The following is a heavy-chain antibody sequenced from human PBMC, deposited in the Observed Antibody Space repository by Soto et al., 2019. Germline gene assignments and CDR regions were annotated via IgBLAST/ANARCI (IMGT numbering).Heavy chain of an antibody. V-gene: IGHV4-59*01. Sequence: QVQLQESGPGLVKPSETLSLTCTVSGGSIRRYYWSWIRQPPGKGLEWIGYIYYSGSTKYNPSLKSRVTISVDTSKTQCSLKLSPVTAADTAVYYCARDGSGWPVLDYWGQGTLVTVSS. D-gene: IGHD6-19*01. J-gene: IGHJ4*02. CDR1: GGSIRRYY. CDR2: IYYSGST. CDR3: ARDGSGWPVLDY.